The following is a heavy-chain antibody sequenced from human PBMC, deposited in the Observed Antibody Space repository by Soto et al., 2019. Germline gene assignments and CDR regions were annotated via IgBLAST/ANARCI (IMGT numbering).Heavy chain of an antibody. J-gene: IGHJ4*02. CDR3: AKEKTYYYVSGSLC. D-gene: IGHD3-10*01. CDR1: GFTFSSYG. Sequence: GGSLRLSCAASGFTFSSYGMHWVRQAPGKGLEWVSAISGSGGSTYYADSVKGRFTISRDNSKNTLYLQMNSLRAEDTAVYYCAKEKTYYYVSGSLCWGQGPLVTVPS. CDR2: ISGSGGST. V-gene: IGHV3-23*01.